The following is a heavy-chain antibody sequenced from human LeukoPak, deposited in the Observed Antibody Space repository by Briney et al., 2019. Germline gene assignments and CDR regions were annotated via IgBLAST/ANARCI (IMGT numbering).Heavy chain of an antibody. CDR3: ARLPNSGADLTWFDP. Sequence: GESLKISCKASGYRFTYYWIAWVRQMPGKGLEWMGIIYPNDSHTRYSPSFQGRVTISADKSISTVYLLWSSLKASDTAMYYCARLPNSGADLTWFDPWGQGTLVTVSS. V-gene: IGHV5-51*01. D-gene: IGHD3-10*01. CDR1: GYRFTYYW. J-gene: IGHJ5*02. CDR2: IYPNDSHT.